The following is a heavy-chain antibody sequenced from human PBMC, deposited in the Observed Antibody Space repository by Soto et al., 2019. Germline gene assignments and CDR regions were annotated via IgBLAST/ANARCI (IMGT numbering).Heavy chain of an antibody. CDR2: IKSKTDGGTT. J-gene: IGHJ3*02. V-gene: IGHV3-15*01. D-gene: IGHD5-12*01. CDR1: GFTFSNAW. CDR3: TTDQVRNIVATISLDI. Sequence: PGGSLRLSCAPSGFTFSNAWMSWVRQAPGKGLEWGGRIKSKTDGGTTDYAAPVKGRFTISRDDSKNTLYLQMNILKTEGTAGDDCTTDQVRNIVATISLDIWGQWTMVNVSS.